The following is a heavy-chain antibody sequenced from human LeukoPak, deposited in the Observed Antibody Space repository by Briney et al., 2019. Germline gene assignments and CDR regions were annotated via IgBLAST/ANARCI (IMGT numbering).Heavy chain of an antibody. CDR1: GFTFSSSG. V-gene: IGHV3-33*01. D-gene: IGHD3-22*01. J-gene: IGHJ4*02. CDR2: IWYDGSNR. CDR3: ARAKGVSTGYRPTDY. Sequence: GGSLRLSCAASGFTFSSSGMHWVSQAPGKGLEWVAVIWYDGSNRYYADPVKGRFTVSRDNSKNTLYLQMNSLRAEDTAVYYCARAKGVSTGYRPTDYWGQGTLVTVSS.